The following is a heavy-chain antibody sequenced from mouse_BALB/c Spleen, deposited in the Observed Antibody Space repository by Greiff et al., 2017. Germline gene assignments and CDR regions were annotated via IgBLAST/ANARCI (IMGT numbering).Heavy chain of an antibody. J-gene: IGHJ4*01. Sequence: EVKLVESGGGLVQPGGSRKLSCAASGFTFSSFGMHWVRQAPEKGLEWVAYISSGSSTIYYADTVKGRFTISRDNPKNTLFLQMTSLRSEDTAMYYCARHYGNPSYAMDYWGQGTSVTVSS. V-gene: IGHV5-17*02. D-gene: IGHD2-1*01. CDR2: ISSGSSTI. CDR3: ARHYGNPSYAMDY. CDR1: GFTFSSFG.